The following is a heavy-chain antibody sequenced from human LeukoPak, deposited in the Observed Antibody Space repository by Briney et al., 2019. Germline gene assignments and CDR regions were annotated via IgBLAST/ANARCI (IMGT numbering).Heavy chain of an antibody. D-gene: IGHD4-17*01. CDR2: ISGSGGST. CDR1: GFTFSSYA. V-gene: IGHV3-23*01. Sequence: GGSLRLSCAASGFTFSSYAMSWVRQAPGKGLEWVSAISGSGGSTYYADSVKGRFTISRDNAKNSLYLQMNSLRAEDTALYYCARGDYSDYYYYMDVWGKGTTVTVSS. J-gene: IGHJ6*03. CDR3: ARGDYSDYYYYMDV.